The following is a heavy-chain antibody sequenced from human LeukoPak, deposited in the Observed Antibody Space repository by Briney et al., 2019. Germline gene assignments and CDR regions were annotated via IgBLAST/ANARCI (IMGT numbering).Heavy chain of an antibody. D-gene: IGHD1-26*01. CDR3: AKGQRWESPHYLDS. Sequence: GGSLRLSCAASGFTFSSSAMSWVRQVPGKGLEWVSGISASGGSTYYADSVRGRFTISRDNSKNTLYVQMNSLRDEDTAVYYCAKGQRWESPHYLDSWGQGTLVTVSS. CDR2: ISASGGST. V-gene: IGHV3-23*01. J-gene: IGHJ4*02. CDR1: GFTFSSSA.